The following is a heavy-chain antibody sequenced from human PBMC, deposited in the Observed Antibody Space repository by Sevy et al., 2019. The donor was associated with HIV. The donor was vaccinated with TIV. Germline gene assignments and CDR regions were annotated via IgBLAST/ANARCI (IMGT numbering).Heavy chain of an antibody. CDR2: IKSKNDGGTK. CDR1: GFTFSNAW. V-gene: IGHV3-15*01. J-gene: IGHJ4*02. CDR3: TTDSKKRGLSALLDY. D-gene: IGHD3-10*01. Sequence: GGSLRLSCAASGFTFSNAWMSWVRQAPGKGLEWVGRIKSKNDGGTKDYAAPVKGRFTISRDDSKNTLYLQISSLKTDETAIYYCTTDSKKRGLSALLDYWGQGTLVTVSS.